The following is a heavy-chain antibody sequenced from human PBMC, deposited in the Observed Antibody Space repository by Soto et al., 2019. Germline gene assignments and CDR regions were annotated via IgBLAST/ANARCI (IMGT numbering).Heavy chain of an antibody. V-gene: IGHV1-69*01. CDR2: IIPIFGTA. J-gene: IGHJ6*02. D-gene: IGHD3-10*01. Sequence: QVQLVQSGAEVKKPGSSVKVSCKASGGTFSSYAISWVRQAPGQGLEWMGGIIPIFGTANYAQKFQGRVTITADESTSTAYMELSSLRSDDTAVYYCARDPARITMVRGVISVYYYGMAVWGQGTTVTVSS. CDR1: GGTFSSYA. CDR3: ARDPARITMVRGVISVYYYGMAV.